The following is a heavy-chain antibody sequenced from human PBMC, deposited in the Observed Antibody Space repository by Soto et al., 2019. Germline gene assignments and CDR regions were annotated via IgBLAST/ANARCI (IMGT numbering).Heavy chain of an antibody. V-gene: IGHV3-7*03. CDR2: IKVDGSAK. D-gene: IGHD6-6*01. J-gene: IGHJ5*02. Sequence: GGSLRLSCAASGFTFSNYWMSWVRQAPGKGLEWVANIKVDGSAKYYVDSVKGRFTISRDNAKNSLYLQMNSLRGEDTAVYYCARGHSTSPNWFDPWGQGTLVTVSS. CDR1: GFTFSNYW. CDR3: ARGHSTSPNWFDP.